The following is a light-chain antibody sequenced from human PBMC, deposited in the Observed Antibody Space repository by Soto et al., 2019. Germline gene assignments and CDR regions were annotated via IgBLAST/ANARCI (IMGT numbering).Light chain of an antibody. CDR3: QQYGGSRWT. Sequence: EIVLTQSPGTLSLSPGERATLSCRASQSVSSTYLAWYQQKPGQAPRLLIYGASNRATGIPDRFSGSGSGTDVTLTSSRLEPEDFAVYYCQQYGGSRWTFGQGTRGDI. CDR2: GAS. V-gene: IGKV3-20*01. J-gene: IGKJ1*01. CDR1: QSVSSTY.